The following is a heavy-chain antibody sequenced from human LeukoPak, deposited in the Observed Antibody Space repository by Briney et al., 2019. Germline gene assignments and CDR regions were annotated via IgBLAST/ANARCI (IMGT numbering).Heavy chain of an antibody. CDR2: ISSGSSSI. Sequence: GGSLRLSCAASGFTFSSYSMNWVRQAPGKGPEWVSYISSGSSSIHYADSVKGRFTISRDNAKNSLYLQMNSLRAEDTAVYYCARGRGPPVYGYWGQGTLVTVSS. CDR1: GFTFSSYS. V-gene: IGHV3-48*01. D-gene: IGHD5/OR15-5a*01. J-gene: IGHJ4*02. CDR3: ARGRGPPVYGY.